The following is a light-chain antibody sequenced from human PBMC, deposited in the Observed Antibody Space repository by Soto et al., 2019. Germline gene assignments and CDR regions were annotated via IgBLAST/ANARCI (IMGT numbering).Light chain of an antibody. CDR1: SSDVGGNNY. CDR2: DVS. CDR3: DSYTSSGTYV. V-gene: IGLV2-14*01. Sequence: QSALTQPASVSGSPGRSITIPGTETSSDVGGNNYVAGYQQHPGKAPKVIIYDVSIRPSGVSNRFSGSKSGNTASLTISGLQAEDEADYYCDSYTSSGTYVFGTGTKVTVL. J-gene: IGLJ1*01.